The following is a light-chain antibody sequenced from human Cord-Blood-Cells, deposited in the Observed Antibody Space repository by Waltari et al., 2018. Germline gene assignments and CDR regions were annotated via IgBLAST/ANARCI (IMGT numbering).Light chain of an antibody. J-gene: IGKJ4*01. CDR1: QSVSSY. CDR2: DAT. CDR3: QQRSNWPTLT. Sequence: EIVLTQSPATLSSSPGERAIPSCRASQSVSSYLAWYQQKPGQAPRLLISDATNRATGIPARFSGSGSGTDFTLTISSLEPEDFAVYYCQQRSNWPTLTFGGGTKVEIK. V-gene: IGKV3-11*01.